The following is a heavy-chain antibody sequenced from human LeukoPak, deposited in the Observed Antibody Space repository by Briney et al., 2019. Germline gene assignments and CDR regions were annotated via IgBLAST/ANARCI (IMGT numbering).Heavy chain of an antibody. D-gene: IGHD1-26*01. V-gene: IGHV3-23*01. CDR2: ISGSGGNT. Sequence: GGSLRLSCAASGFTFSSYAMTWVRQAPGKGLEWVSLISGSGGNTYYADSVKGRFTISRDNSKNTLSLQMNSLRAEDTAVYYCAKDVLVGGGGMDVWGQGTPVTVSS. CDR1: GFTFSSYA. CDR3: AKDVLVGGGGMDV. J-gene: IGHJ6*02.